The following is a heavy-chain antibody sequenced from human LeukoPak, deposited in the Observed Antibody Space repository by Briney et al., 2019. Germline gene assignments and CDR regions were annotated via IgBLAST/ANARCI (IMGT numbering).Heavy chain of an antibody. Sequence: ASVKVSCTASGYTFTRSYMQWVRQAPGQGLEWMGIINSSGSSTSDAQKFQGRVPMTRDTSTSTVNIQLSSLRSEDTAVYYCARDWKLRYFNGLLLPPGYWGQGTLVTVSS. CDR2: INSSGSST. J-gene: IGHJ4*02. V-gene: IGHV1-46*01. D-gene: IGHD3-9*01. CDR3: ARDWKLRYFNGLLLPPGY. CDR1: GYTFTRSY.